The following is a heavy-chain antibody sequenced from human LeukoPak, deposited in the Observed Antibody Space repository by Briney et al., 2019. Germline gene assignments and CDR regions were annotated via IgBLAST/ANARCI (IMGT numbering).Heavy chain of an antibody. CDR3: ARPLWFGGPSAY. V-gene: IGHV1-18*01. CDR2: ISAYNGNT. CDR1: GDTFTSYG. J-gene: IGHJ4*02. D-gene: IGHD3-10*01. Sequence: ASVKVSCKASGDTFTSYGISWVRQAPGQGLEWMGWISAYNGNTNYAQKLQGRVTMTTDTSTSTAYMELRSLRSDDTAVYYCARPLWFGGPSAYWGQGTLVTVSS.